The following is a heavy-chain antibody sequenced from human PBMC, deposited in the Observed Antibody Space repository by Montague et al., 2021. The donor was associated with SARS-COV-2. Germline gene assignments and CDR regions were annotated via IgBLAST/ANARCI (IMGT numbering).Heavy chain of an antibody. D-gene: IGHD3-10*01. CDR1: GFTFSSYE. CDR3: ARAGDFGYGSGSYAGGFDC. J-gene: IGHJ4*02. CDR2: ISSSGSTI. Sequence: SLRLSCAASGFTFSSYEMNWVRQAPGKVLEWVSYISSSGSTIYXXXSXXXRFXISRDNAKNSLYLQMNSLRAEDTAVYYCARAGDFGYGSGSYAGGFDCWGQGTLVTVSS. V-gene: IGHV3-48*03.